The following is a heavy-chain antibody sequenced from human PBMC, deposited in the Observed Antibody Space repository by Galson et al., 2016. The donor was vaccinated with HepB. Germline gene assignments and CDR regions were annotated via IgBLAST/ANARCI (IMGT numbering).Heavy chain of an antibody. CDR1: GFIFSDYI. CDR2: ITTSGATT. J-gene: IGHJ3*02. Sequence: SLRLSCAASGFIFSDYIMNWVRQAPGKGLEWLSYITTSGATTHYADSAKGRFTISRDNADNSLYLQMNSLRAEDTAVYFCARDRDYAFDIWGQGTMVTVSS. V-gene: IGHV3-48*01. CDR3: ARDRDYAFDI. D-gene: IGHD5-24*01.